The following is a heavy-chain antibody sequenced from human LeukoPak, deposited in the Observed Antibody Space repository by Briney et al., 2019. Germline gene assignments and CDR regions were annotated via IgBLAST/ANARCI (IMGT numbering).Heavy chain of an antibody. Sequence: SETLSLTCTVSGGSISSSSYYWGWIRQPPGKGLEWIGSIYYSGSTYYNPSLKSRVTISVDTSKNQFSLKLSSVTAADTAVYYCARDFPTHYYYMDVWGKGTTVTVSS. D-gene: IGHD4-11*01. CDR1: GGSISSSSYY. CDR2: IYYSGST. J-gene: IGHJ6*03. CDR3: ARDFPTHYYYMDV. V-gene: IGHV4-39*07.